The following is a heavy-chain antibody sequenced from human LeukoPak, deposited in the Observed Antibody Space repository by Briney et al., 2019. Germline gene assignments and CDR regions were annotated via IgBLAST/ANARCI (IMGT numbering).Heavy chain of an antibody. D-gene: IGHD5-12*01. V-gene: IGHV4-59*12. CDR1: GFTFSSYA. J-gene: IGHJ4*02. CDR3: AREIQWPSYYFDY. CDR2: IYYSGST. Sequence: PGGSLRLSCAASGFTFSSYAMSWIRQPPGKGLEWIGHIYYSGSTNYNPSLKSRVTISVDTSKNQFSLKLSSVTAADTAVYYCAREIQWPSYYFDYWGQGTLVTVSS.